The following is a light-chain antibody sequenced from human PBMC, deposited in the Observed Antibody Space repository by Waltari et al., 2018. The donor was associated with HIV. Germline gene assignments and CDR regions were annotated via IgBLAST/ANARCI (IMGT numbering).Light chain of an antibody. Sequence: QSVLTQPPSASGTPGQRVTISCSGSTPNIGSSNVNWYQQFSRAAPKLLIYADARRRSGVPDRCSGSKSGTSASLVICGLQSEDEADYYCSTWDDRLNGVVFGGGTRLTVV. J-gene: IGLJ2*01. V-gene: IGLV1-44*01. CDR1: TPNIGSSN. CDR2: ADA. CDR3: STWDDRLNGVV.